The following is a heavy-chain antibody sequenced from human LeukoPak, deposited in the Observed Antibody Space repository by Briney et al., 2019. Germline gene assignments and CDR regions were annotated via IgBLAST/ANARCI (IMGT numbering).Heavy chain of an antibody. CDR2: TYYRSKWYN. Sequence: SQTLSLTCAISGDSVSSNSAAWNWIRQSPSRGLEWLGRTYYRSKWYNDYAVSVKSRITINPDTSKNQFSLQLNSVTPEDTAVYYCARDFPQGYSSSWYGYYFDYWGQGTLVTVSS. CDR1: GDSVSSNSAA. D-gene: IGHD6-13*01. CDR3: ARDFPQGYSSSWYGYYFDY. J-gene: IGHJ4*02. V-gene: IGHV6-1*01.